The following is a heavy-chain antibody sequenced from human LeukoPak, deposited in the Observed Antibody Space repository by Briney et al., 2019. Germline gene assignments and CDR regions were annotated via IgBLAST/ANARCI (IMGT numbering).Heavy chain of an antibody. CDR3: ARDFEARFLEWSPKGMDV. CDR2: IWYDGSNK. Sequence: GGSLRLSCAASGFTFSSYGMHWVRQAPGKGLEWVAVIWYDGSNKYYADSVKGRFTISRDNSKNTLYLQMNSLRAEDTAVYYCARDFEARFLEWSPKGMDVWGQGTTVTVSS. D-gene: IGHD3-3*01. V-gene: IGHV3-33*01. J-gene: IGHJ6*02. CDR1: GFTFSSYG.